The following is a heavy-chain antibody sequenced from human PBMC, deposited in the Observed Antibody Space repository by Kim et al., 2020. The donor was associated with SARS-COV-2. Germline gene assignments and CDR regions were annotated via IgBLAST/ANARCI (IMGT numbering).Heavy chain of an antibody. CDR2: GST. CDR3: ARDRSMDV. V-gene: IGHV4-59*01. Sequence: GSTNYHPSLKSRVTISVDTSKNQFSLRLSSVTAADTAVYYCARDRSMDVWGQGTTVTVSS. J-gene: IGHJ6*02.